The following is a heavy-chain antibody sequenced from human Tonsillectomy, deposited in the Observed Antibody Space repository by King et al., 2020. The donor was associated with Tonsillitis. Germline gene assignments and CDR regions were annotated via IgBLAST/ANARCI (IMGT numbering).Heavy chain of an antibody. V-gene: IGHV4-39*01. J-gene: IGHJ6*03. Sequence: QLQESGPGLVKPSETLSLTCTVSGGSIRSNNYYWGWIRQPPGKGLEWIGSIYYSGSTYYNPSLKSRVTISVDMSKNQFSLRLTSVTAADTAVYYCARCYSGAYFYMDVWGKGTTVTVSS. CDR1: GGSIRSNNYY. CDR2: IYYSGST. CDR3: ARCYSGAYFYMDV. D-gene: IGHD2-15*01.